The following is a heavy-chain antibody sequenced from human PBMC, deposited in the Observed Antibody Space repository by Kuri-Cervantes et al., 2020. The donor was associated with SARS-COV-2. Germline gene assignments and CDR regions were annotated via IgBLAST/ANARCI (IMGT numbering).Heavy chain of an antibody. V-gene: IGHV3-21*01. CDR2: ISSSSSYI. J-gene: IGHJ6*03. D-gene: IGHD3-3*01. CDR1: RFTFSSYS. Sequence: RGSLRLSCAASRFTFSSYSMNWVRQAPGKGLEWVSSISSSSSYIYYADSVKGRFTISRDNAKNSLYLQKNSLRAEDTAVYYCARGRDFWSGYQDSYYYYYYMDVWGKGTTVTVSS. CDR3: ARGRDFWSGYQDSYYYYYYMDV.